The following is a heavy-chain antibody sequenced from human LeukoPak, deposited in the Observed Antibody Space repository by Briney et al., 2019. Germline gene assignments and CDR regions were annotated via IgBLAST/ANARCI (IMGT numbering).Heavy chain of an antibody. CDR3: ARGPYDFWSGYRNWFDP. V-gene: IGHV4-61*02. CDR2: IYTSGST. D-gene: IGHD3-3*01. Sequence: PSETLSLTCTVSGGSISSNSNYYWSWIRQPAGKGLEWIGRIYTSGSTSYNPSLKSRVTISVDTSKNQFSLKLSSVTAADTAVYYCARGPYDFWSGYRNWFDPWGQGTLVTVSS. CDR1: GGSISSNSNYY. J-gene: IGHJ5*02.